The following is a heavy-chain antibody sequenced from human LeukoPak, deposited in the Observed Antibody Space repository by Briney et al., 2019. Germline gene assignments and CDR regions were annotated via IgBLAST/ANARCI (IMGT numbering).Heavy chain of an antibody. J-gene: IGHJ4*02. CDR2: ISGSGGST. D-gene: IGHD3-22*01. V-gene: IGHV3-23*01. CDR1: GFTFSSYA. CDR3: AKDEYYYDSSGYYDY. Sequence: PGGSLRLSCAASGFTFSSYAMSWVRQAPGKGLEWVSAISGSGGSTYYADSVKGRFTISRDNSKNMLYLQMNSLRAEDTAVYHCAKDEYYYDSSGYYDYWGQGTLVTVSS.